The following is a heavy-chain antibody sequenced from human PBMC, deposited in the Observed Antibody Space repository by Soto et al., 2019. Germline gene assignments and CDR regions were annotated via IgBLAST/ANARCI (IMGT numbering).Heavy chain of an antibody. Sequence: QVQLVESGGGVVQPGRSLRLSCAASGFTFSSYGMHWVRQAPGKGLEWVAVISYDGSDKYYADSVKGRFTISRDNSKNTLYLQMNSLRTEGPAVYYCATGRDYGSSAGWVYWRQGTLVTVSS. D-gene: IGHD6-6*01. CDR1: GFTFSSYG. J-gene: IGHJ4*02. CDR3: ATGRDYGSSAGWVY. CDR2: ISYDGSDK. V-gene: IGHV3-30*03.